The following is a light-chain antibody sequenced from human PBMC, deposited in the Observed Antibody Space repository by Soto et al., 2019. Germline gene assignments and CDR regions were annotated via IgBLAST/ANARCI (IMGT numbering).Light chain of an antibody. Sequence: QSVLTQPPSASGTPGQRVTISCSGSSSNIGSNTVSWCQHLPGTAPKLLIYSDNQRPSGVPDRFSGSKSGTSASLAISGLQSEDEADYYCAAWDDSLNGPVFGGGTKLTVL. CDR1: SSNIGSNT. J-gene: IGLJ2*01. V-gene: IGLV1-44*01. CDR2: SDN. CDR3: AAWDDSLNGPV.